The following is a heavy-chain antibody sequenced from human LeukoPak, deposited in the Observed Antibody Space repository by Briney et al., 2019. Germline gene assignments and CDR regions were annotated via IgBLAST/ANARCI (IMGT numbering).Heavy chain of an antibody. Sequence: GGSLRLSCAASGFTFSSFGMQWVSHAPVEGRECGAFIGYEGSDKHYEASVKCRFTISRDNSKNTLYLQMNSLRAEETAVYFCAQSEHYGSGSGYYFIVVWGQGNTVTVSS. D-gene: IGHD3-10*01. CDR1: GFTFSSFG. V-gene: IGHV3-30*02. CDR2: IGYEGSDK. J-gene: IGHJ6*03. CDR3: AQSEHYGSGSGYYFIVV.